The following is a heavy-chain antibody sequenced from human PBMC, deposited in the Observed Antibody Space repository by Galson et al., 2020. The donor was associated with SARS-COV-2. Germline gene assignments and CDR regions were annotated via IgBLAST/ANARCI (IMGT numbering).Heavy chain of an antibody. CDR2: LDWDDDK. V-gene: IGHV2-70*11. CDR3: ARMSAAAAGPLDY. J-gene: IGHJ4*02. D-gene: IGHD6-13*01. Sequence: SGPPLVKPTQTLTLTCTFSGFSLRPSGMCVSWIRQPPGKALEWLARLDWDDDKYYSTSLKTRLTISKDTSKNQVVLTMTNMDPVDTATYYCARMSAAAAGPLDYWGQGTLVTVSS. CDR1: GFSLRPSGMC.